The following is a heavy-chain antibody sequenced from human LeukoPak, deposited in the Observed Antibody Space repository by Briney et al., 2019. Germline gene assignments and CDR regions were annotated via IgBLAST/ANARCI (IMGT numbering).Heavy chain of an antibody. Sequence: PSQTLSLTCTVSGGSISSGDYYWSWIRQPPGKGLEWIGYIYYSGSTYYNPSLKSRVTISVDTSKNQFSLKLSSVTAAGTAVYYCARPNDFWSGSAFDYWGQGTLVTVSS. D-gene: IGHD3-3*01. CDR1: GGSISSGDYY. V-gene: IGHV4-30-4*08. CDR3: ARPNDFWSGSAFDY. J-gene: IGHJ4*02. CDR2: IYYSGST.